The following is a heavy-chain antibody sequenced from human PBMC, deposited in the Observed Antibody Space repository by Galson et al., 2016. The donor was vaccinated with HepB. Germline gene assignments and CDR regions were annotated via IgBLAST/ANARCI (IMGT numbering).Heavy chain of an antibody. J-gene: IGHJ4*02. CDR1: GFPFSSAT. D-gene: IGHD1-1*01. Sequence: SLRLSCAASGFPFSSATMHWVRQAPGKGLEWVSGISGSGSNTHYGDSVKGRFTISRDNSKNTIFLQMNSLRAEDTAVYYCARPSDDTGLDYWGQGTLVTVSS. CDR2: ISGSGSNT. CDR3: ARPSDDTGLDY. V-gene: IGHV3-23*01.